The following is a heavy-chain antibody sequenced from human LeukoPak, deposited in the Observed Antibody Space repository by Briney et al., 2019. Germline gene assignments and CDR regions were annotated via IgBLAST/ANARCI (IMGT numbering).Heavy chain of an antibody. CDR3: AELGITMIGGV. D-gene: IGHD3-10*02. CDR2: IKQDGNEK. CDR1: GFTFRTYW. J-gene: IGHJ6*04. Sequence: GGSLRLSCAASGFTFRTYWMSWVRQAPGKGLEWVANIKQDGNEKYYVDSVKGRFTISRDNAKNSLYLQMNSLRAEDTAVYYCAELGITMIGGVWGKGTTVTISS. V-gene: IGHV3-7*01.